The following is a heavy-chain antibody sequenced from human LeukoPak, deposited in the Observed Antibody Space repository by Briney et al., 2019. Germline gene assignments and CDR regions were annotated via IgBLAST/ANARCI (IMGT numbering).Heavy chain of an antibody. D-gene: IGHD3-10*01. J-gene: IGHJ4*02. Sequence: ASVKVSCKASGYTFTSYGISWVRQAPGQGLEWMGWVSAYNGNTNYAQKLQGRVTMTTDTSTSTAYMELRSLRSVDTAVYYCARDRPLLWFGEFHYVNFDYWGQGTLVTVSS. CDR3: ARDRPLLWFGEFHYVNFDY. CDR2: VSAYNGNT. V-gene: IGHV1-18*01. CDR1: GYTFTSYG.